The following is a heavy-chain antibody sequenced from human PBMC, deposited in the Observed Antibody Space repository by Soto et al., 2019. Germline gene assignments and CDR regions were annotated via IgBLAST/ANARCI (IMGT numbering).Heavy chain of an antibody. CDR2: ISAYTGNT. Sequence: QVQLVQSGAEVKKPGASVKVSCKASGYTFPSYGISWVRQAPGQGLEWMGWISAYTGNTNFAQNLQGRVTMTTDTSTTTAYMELRSLRSDDTAVYYWARDPNMITFGGGLFDLWGRGTLVTVSS. D-gene: IGHD3-16*01. V-gene: IGHV1-18*01. CDR1: GYTFPSYG. CDR3: ARDPNMITFGGGLFDL. J-gene: IGHJ2*01.